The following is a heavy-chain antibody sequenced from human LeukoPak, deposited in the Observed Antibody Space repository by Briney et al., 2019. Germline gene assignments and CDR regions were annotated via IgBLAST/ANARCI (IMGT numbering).Heavy chain of an antibody. CDR3: ARVLTGYYTDGMDV. CDR2: ISAYNGNT. D-gene: IGHD3-9*01. J-gene: IGHJ6*02. CDR1: GYTFTSYG. Sequence: AASVKVSCKASGYTFTSYGISWVRQAPGQGLEWMGWISAYNGNTYYAQKLQGRVTMTTDTSTSTAYMELRSLRSDDTAVYYCARVLTGYYTDGMDVWGQGTTVTVSS. V-gene: IGHV1-18*01.